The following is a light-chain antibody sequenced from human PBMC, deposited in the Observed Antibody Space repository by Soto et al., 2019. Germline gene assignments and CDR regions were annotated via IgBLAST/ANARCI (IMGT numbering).Light chain of an antibody. Sequence: EIVLTQSPATLSLSPGERATLSCRASQSVSRYLAWYQQKPGQAPRLLIYDASNRATGIPARFSGSGSGTGFSLTISILESEDFAVYYCQQRSSWPPTFGQGTKLEIK. CDR1: QSVSRY. V-gene: IGKV3-11*01. CDR2: DAS. CDR3: QQRSSWPPT. J-gene: IGKJ2*01.